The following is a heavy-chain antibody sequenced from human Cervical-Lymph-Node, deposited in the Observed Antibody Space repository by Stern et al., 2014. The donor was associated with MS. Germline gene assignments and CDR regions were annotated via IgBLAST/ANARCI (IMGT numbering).Heavy chain of an antibody. CDR2: ISYDGSNK. CDR3: ARDVVGATPRFVDY. Sequence: QVQLVQSGGGVVQPGRSLRLSCAASGFTFSSYAMHWVRQAPGKGLEWVAVISYDGSNKYYADSVKGRFTISRDNSKNTLYLQMNSLRAEDTAVYYCARDVVGATPRFVDYWGQGTLVTVSS. V-gene: IGHV3-30*01. D-gene: IGHD1-26*01. CDR1: GFTFSSYA. J-gene: IGHJ4*02.